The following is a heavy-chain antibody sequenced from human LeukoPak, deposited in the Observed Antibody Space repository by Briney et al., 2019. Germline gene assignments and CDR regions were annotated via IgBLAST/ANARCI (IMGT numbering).Heavy chain of an antibody. J-gene: IGHJ6*03. CDR2: ISWNGGST. CDR3: ARHNQYVYAYYYMDV. CDR1: GFTFDDYG. V-gene: IGHV3-20*04. Sequence: GGSLRLSCAASGFTFDDYGMSWVRQAPGKGLEWVSGISWNGGSTGYADSVKGRFTISRDNAKKFLYLQMNGLRAEDTAFYYCARHNQYVYAYYYMDVWGKGTTVTVSS. D-gene: IGHD2/OR15-2a*01.